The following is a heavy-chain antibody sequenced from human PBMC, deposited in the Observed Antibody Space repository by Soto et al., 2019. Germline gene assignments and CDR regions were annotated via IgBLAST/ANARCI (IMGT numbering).Heavy chain of an antibody. Sequence: EVQLVESGGGLVQPGGSLRLSCAASGFTFSSYSMNWVRQAPGKGLEWVSYISSSSSTIYYADSVKGRFTISRDNAKKSLYLQMNSLRAEDTAVYYCARAGRYGDYSAFDIWGQGTMVTVSS. CDR2: ISSSSSTI. CDR3: ARAGRYGDYSAFDI. J-gene: IGHJ3*02. V-gene: IGHV3-48*01. D-gene: IGHD4-17*01. CDR1: GFTFSSYS.